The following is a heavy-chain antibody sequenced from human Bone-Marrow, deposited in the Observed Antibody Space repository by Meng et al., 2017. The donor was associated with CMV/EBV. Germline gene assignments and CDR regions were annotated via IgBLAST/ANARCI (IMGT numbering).Heavy chain of an antibody. D-gene: IGHD2-2*01. Sequence: SVKVSCKASGFTFTSSAVQWVRQARGQRLEWIGWIVVGSGNTNYAQKFQERGTITRDMSTSTAYKELSSMRSEDTAVYYCAAGWDIVVVPADYYYYYGMDVWGQGTTVTVSS. J-gene: IGHJ6*02. V-gene: IGHV1-58*01. CDR1: GFTFTSSA. CDR2: IVVGSGNT. CDR3: AAGWDIVVVPADYYYYYGMDV.